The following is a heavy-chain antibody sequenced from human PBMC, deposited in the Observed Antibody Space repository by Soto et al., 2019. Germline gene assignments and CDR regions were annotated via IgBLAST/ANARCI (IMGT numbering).Heavy chain of an antibody. CDR2: IDWDDDK. CDR3: ARRYDYYDSSGYYYDAFDI. Sequence: SGPTLVNPTQTLTLTCTFSGFSLSTSGMCVSWIRQPPGKALEWLALIDWDDDKYYSTSLKTRLTISKDTSKNQVVLTMTNMDPVDTATYYCARRYDYYDSSGYYYDAFDIWGQGTMVTVSS. D-gene: IGHD3-22*01. V-gene: IGHV2-70*01. J-gene: IGHJ3*02. CDR1: GFSLSTSGMC.